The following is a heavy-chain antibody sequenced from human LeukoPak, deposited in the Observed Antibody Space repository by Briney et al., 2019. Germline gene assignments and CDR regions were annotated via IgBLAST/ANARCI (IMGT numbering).Heavy chain of an antibody. CDR1: GFTFSSYW. V-gene: IGHV3-74*01. J-gene: IGHJ5*02. Sequence: GGSLRLSCAASGFTFSSYWVHSVRRAPGKGLVWVSRSNSDGSSTSYADSVKGRFTISRDNAKNTLYLQMNSLRAEDTAVYYCARGGLRFLEWSSNWFDPWGQGTLVTVSS. CDR2: SNSDGSST. D-gene: IGHD3-3*01. CDR3: ARGGLRFLEWSSNWFDP.